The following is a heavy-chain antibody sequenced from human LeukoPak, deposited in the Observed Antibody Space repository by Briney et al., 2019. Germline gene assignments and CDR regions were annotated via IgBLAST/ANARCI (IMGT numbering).Heavy chain of an antibody. V-gene: IGHV4-39*07. CDR2: IYYSGST. Sequence: SETLSLTCTVSGGSISSSSYYWGWIRQPPGKGLEWIGSIYYSGSTYYNPSLKSRVTISVDTSKNQFSLKLSSVTAADTAVYYCAAKRRMTTYYWGQGTLVTVSS. J-gene: IGHJ4*02. CDR3: AAKRRMTTYY. D-gene: IGHD2/OR15-2a*01. CDR1: GGSISSSSYY.